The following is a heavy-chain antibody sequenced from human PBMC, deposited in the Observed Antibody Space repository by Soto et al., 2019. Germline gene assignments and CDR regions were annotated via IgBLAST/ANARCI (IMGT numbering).Heavy chain of an antibody. Sequence: GASVKVSCKATGGTFSSYTISWVRQAPGQGLEWMGRIIPILGIANYAQKFQGRVTITADKSTSTAYMELSSLRSEDTAVYYCARDSGGSGSYKNDYWGQGTLVT. D-gene: IGHD3-10*01. CDR1: GGTFSSYT. CDR3: ARDSGGSGSYKNDY. V-gene: IGHV1-69*04. CDR2: IIPILGIA. J-gene: IGHJ4*02.